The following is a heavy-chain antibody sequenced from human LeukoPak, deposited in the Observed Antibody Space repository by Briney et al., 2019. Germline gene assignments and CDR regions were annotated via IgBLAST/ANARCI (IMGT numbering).Heavy chain of an antibody. J-gene: IGHJ4*02. CDR1: GFTFSSYA. CDR2: ISGSGGST. V-gene: IGHV3-23*01. CDR3: ARILTGWVDY. Sequence: GGSLRLSCAASGFTFSSYAMSWVRQAPGKGLEWVSAISGSGGSTYYADSVKGRFTISADKSISTAYLQWSSLKASDTAMYYCARILTGWVDYWGQGTLVTVSS. D-gene: IGHD3-9*01.